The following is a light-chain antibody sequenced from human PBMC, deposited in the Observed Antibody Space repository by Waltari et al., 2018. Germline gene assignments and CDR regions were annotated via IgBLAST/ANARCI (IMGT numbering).Light chain of an antibody. CDR2: GAS. V-gene: IGKV1-5*03. CDR3: QQYKSYPLT. CDR1: QSLGTF. J-gene: IGKJ4*01. Sequence: DIQMTQSPSTLSASVGDRVTTSCRASQSLGTFLAWYQQKPGKPPKLLIHGASTLQIGVPSRYSGSGSGTEFTLTISSLQPDDFATYYCQQYKSYPLTFGGGTRVEIK.